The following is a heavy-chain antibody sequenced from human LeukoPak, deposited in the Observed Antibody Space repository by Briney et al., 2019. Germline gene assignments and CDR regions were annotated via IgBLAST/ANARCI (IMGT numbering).Heavy chain of an antibody. J-gene: IGHJ4*02. D-gene: IGHD3-10*01. Sequence: PSETLSLTCTVSGGSISSYYWSWIRQPAGKGLEWIGRIYTSGSTNYNPSLKSRVTISVDTSKNQFSLKLSSVTAADTAVYYCARGGLVWNTYYYGSGSFFDYWGQGTLVTVSS. CDR3: ARGGLVWNTYYYGSGSFFDY. V-gene: IGHV4-4*07. CDR1: GGSISSYY. CDR2: IYTSGST.